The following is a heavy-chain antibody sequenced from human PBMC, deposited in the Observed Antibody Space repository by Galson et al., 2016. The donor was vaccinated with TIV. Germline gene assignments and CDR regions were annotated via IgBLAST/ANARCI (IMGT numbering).Heavy chain of an antibody. J-gene: IGHJ4*02. D-gene: IGHD2-15*01. CDR3: ARARRGYCSGGSCLPGY. Sequence: SVKVSCKASGYTFNNYDISWVRRATGQGLEWMGWMNPNSGNAGYAQKFQGRVTMTSNTSVNTAYMEVRSLRFEDTAVYYCARARRGYCSGGSCLPGYWGQGTLVTVSS. CDR1: GYTFNNYD. CDR2: MNPNSGNA. V-gene: IGHV1-8*01.